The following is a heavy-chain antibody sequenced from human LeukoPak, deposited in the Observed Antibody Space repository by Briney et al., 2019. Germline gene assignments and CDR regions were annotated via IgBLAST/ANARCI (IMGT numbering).Heavy chain of an antibody. Sequence: ASVKVSCKASVYTFTGYYMHWVRQAPGQGLEWMGWINPNSGGTNYAQKFQGRVSMTRDTSISTAYMELRRLRSDDTAVYYCARAGSYKDFYYFDYWGQGTLVTVSS. CDR2: INPNSGGT. CDR1: VYTFTGYY. CDR3: ARAGSYKDFYYFDY. V-gene: IGHV1-2*02. D-gene: IGHD1-26*01. J-gene: IGHJ4*02.